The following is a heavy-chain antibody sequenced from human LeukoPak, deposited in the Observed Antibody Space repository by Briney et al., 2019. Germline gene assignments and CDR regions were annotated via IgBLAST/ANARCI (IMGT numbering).Heavy chain of an antibody. CDR2: ISAYNGNT. V-gene: IGHV1-18*01. J-gene: IGHJ5*02. CDR3: ARDAEYSSSWYGDNWFDP. D-gene: IGHD6-13*01. Sequence: ASVKVSCKASGYTFTSYGISWVRQAPGQGLEWMGWISAYNGNTNYAQKLQGRVTMTTDTSTSTAYIELRSLRSDGTAVYYCARDAEYSSSWYGDNWFDPWGQGTLVTVSS. CDR1: GYTFTSYG.